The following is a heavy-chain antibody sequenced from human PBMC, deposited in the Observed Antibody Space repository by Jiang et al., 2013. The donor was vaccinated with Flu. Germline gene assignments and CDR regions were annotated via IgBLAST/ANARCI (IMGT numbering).Heavy chain of an antibody. CDR3: ARMYYDFTSGYHLYYFDY. V-gene: IGHV1-69*01. D-gene: IGHD3-3*01. CDR2: FIPIFGTP. CDR1: GGTFSNYA. J-gene: IGHJ4*02. Sequence: SGAEVREPGSSVKVSCTASGGTFSNYAISWVRQAPGQGLEWMGGFIPIFGTPSYAQRFQGRVTITADESTSTAYMELGSLRSEDTAVYYCARMYYDFTSGYHLYYFDYWAREPWSPSPQ.